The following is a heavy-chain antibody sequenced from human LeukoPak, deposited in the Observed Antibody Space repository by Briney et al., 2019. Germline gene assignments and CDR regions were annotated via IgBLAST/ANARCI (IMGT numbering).Heavy chain of an antibody. Sequence: PSETLSLTCTVSGGSISSSSYYWGWIRQPRGKGLEWIGSIYYSGSTYYYPSLKRRVTISIDTTKSQFSLKLSSVTAADTAVYYCASRSDDRSRYYFDYWGQGTLVTVSS. CDR3: ASRSDDRSRYYFDY. V-gene: IGHV4-39*01. J-gene: IGHJ4*02. D-gene: IGHD3-22*01. CDR2: IYYSGST. CDR1: GGSISSSSYY.